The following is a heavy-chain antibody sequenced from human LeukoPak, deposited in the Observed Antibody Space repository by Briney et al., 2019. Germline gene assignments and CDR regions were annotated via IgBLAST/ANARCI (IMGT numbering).Heavy chain of an antibody. V-gene: IGHV3-48*02. Sequence: GGSLRLSCVASGSTFSTYNMNWVRQAPGKGLEWVSFISSGSEIIYYADSVKGRFTVSRDNDKKSLYLQMNSLRDVDTAVYYCARNPAGIGDYLGQGTLVTVSS. CDR2: ISSGSEII. J-gene: IGHJ4*02. CDR3: ARNPAGIGDY. D-gene: IGHD1-1*01. CDR1: GSTFSTYN.